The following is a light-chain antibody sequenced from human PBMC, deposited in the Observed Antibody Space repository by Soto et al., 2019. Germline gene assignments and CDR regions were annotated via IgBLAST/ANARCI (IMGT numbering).Light chain of an antibody. J-gene: IGKJ4*01. CDR3: QQRKNWPPLT. CDR2: EAS. CDR1: QSVSSY. Sequence: IVLTQSPATLSLSPGERATLSCRASQSVSSYLAWYQQKPGQAPRLLIYEASNRATGIQARFSGSGSGTDFTLTISSLEPEDFAVYYCQQRKNWPPLTFGGGTKVEIK. V-gene: IGKV3-11*01.